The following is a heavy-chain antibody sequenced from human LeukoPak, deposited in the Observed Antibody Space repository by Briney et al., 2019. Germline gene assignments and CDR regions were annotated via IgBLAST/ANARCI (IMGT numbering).Heavy chain of an antibody. CDR3: ARFGGGYGMDV. J-gene: IGHJ6*02. Sequence: GGSLRLCCAASGFTFSSYSMNWDRQAPGKGLEWVSSISSSSSYIYYADSVKGRFTISRDNAKNSLYLQMNSLRAEDTAVYYCARFGGGYGMDVWGQGTTVTVSS. CDR1: GFTFSSYS. D-gene: IGHD2-15*01. V-gene: IGHV3-21*04. CDR2: ISSSSSYI.